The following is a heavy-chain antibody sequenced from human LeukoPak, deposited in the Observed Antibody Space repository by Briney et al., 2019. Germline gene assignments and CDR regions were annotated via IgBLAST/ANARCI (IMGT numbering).Heavy chain of an antibody. CDR1: GGSISSGGYY. D-gene: IGHD1-1*01. CDR3: ARVSTQTAAYYFEY. Sequence: SETLSLTCTVSGGSISSGGYYWSWIRQHPGKGLEWIGYIYYSGSTYYNPSLKSRVTISVDTSKNQFSLKLSSVTAADTAVYYCARVSTQTAAYYFEYWGQGTLVTVSS. V-gene: IGHV4-31*03. J-gene: IGHJ4*02. CDR2: IYYSGST.